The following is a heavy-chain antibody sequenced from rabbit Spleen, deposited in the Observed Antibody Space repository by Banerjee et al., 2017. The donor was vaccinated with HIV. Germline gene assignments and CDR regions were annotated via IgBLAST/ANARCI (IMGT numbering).Heavy chain of an antibody. CDR2: INIVTGKS. D-gene: IGHD6-1*01. V-gene: IGHV1S45*01. CDR1: GVSLNDKDV. CDR3: ARFYAYLGYGYAHYFNL. J-gene: IGHJ4*01. Sequence: QEQLEESGGGLVKPEGSLTLTCKASGVSLNDKDVMCWVRQAPGKGLEWIACINIVTGKSVYASWAKGRFTMSRTSSTTVTLQMTSLTAADTATYFCARFYAYLGYGYAHYFNLWGQGTLVTVS.